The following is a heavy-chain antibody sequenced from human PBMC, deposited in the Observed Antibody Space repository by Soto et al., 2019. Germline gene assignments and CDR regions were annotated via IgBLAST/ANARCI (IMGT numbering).Heavy chain of an antibody. CDR3: ARDRATFDS. Sequence: EVQLLQSGGGLVQPGGSLGLSCGASGCTFISYAMSWVRHVPGKGLEWISSISGSGANTWYAGSVQGRFIISRDNSKSTVSLHMSSLRVEDTAIYYCARDRATFDSWGQGTLVTVSS. D-gene: IGHD1-26*01. V-gene: IGHV3-23*01. CDR1: GCTFISYA. J-gene: IGHJ4*02. CDR2: ISGSGANT.